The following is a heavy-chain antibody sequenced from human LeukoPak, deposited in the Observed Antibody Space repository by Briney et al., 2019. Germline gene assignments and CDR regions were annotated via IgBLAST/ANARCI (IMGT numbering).Heavy chain of an antibody. CDR1: GGSISSSSYY. D-gene: IGHD3-10*01. Sequence: PSETLSLTCTVSGGSISSSSYYWGWIRQPPGKGLEWIGSIYYSGSTYYNPSLKSRVTISVDTSKNQFSLKLSSVTAADTAVYYCARRGPLGRAKLLWFGELLPTKMYNWFDPWGQGTLVTVSS. CDR3: ARRGPLGRAKLLWFGELLPTKMYNWFDP. V-gene: IGHV4-39*07. J-gene: IGHJ5*02. CDR2: IYYSGST.